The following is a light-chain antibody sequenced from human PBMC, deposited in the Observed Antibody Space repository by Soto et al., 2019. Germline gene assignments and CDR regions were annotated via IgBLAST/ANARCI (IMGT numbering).Light chain of an antibody. V-gene: IGKV1-5*03. CDR3: QQYNSYRWT. J-gene: IGKJ1*01. CDR1: QTISSW. Sequence: DIQMTQSPSTLSGSVGDRVTITCRASQTISSWLAWYQQKPGKAPKLLIYKASTLKSGVPSRFSGSGPGTEFTLTISSLQPDDFATYYCQQYNSYRWTFGLGTKVDI. CDR2: KAS.